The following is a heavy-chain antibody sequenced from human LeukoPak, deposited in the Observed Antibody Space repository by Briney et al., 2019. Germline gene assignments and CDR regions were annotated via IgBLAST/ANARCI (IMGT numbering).Heavy chain of an antibody. CDR2: VNESGGT. Sequence: SETLSLTCAVYIDSFSNYHWSWIRQTPAKGMEWIGEVNESGGTNISPSLRSRVILSVDTSKNQFSLKLSSVTVADTAIYYCASGQGATVPQVGKNWFDPWGQGTRVTVSS. CDR3: ASGQGATVPQVGKNWFDP. V-gene: IGHV4-34*01. CDR1: IDSFSNYH. J-gene: IGHJ5*02. D-gene: IGHD1-26*01.